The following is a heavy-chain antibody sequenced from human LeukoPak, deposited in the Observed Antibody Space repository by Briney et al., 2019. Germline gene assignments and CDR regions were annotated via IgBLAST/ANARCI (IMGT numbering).Heavy chain of an antibody. D-gene: IGHD4-17*01. CDR3: ARGGGTVTTHDYFDY. Sequence: GGSLRLSCAASGFTFSSYSMNWVRQAPGKGLEWVSYISSSSSTIYYADSVKGRFTISRDNAKNSLYLQMNSLRAEDTAVYYCARGGGTVTTHDYFDYWGQGTLVTVSS. CDR1: GFTFSSYS. CDR2: ISSSSSTI. J-gene: IGHJ4*02. V-gene: IGHV3-48*04.